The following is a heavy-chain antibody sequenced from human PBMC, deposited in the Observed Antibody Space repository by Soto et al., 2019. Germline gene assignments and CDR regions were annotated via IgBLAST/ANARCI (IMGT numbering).Heavy chain of an antibody. CDR3: ATASDSDYGTNNWLDP. D-gene: IGHD3-10*01. CDR2: INPNSGGT. Sequence: ASVKVSCKASGYTFTGYYMHWVRQAPGQGLEWMGWINPNSGGTNYAQKFQGRVTMTRDTSISTAYMELSRLRSDDTAVYYCATASDSDYGTNNWLDPWGQGPLVTVYS. V-gene: IGHV1-2*02. J-gene: IGHJ5*02. CDR1: GYTFTGYY.